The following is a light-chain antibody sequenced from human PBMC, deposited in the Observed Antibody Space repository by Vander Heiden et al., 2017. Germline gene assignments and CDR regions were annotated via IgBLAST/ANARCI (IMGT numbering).Light chain of an antibody. V-gene: IGLV2-11*01. CDR1: SSDVGGYNF. CDR2: DVS. Sequence: QSALTQPRSVSGSPGQSVTISCTGTSSDVGGYNFVSWYQQHPGKAPKLLIYDVSKWPSGVPDRFSGSKSGNTASLTISGLQVEDEADYYCCSYADSNPSYVFGTGTKVTVL. CDR3: CSYADSNPSYV. J-gene: IGLJ1*01.